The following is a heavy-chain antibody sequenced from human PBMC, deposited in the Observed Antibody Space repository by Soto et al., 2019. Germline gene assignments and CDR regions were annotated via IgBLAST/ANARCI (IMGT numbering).Heavy chain of an antibody. CDR1: GGTFSTYT. V-gene: IGHV1-69*01. D-gene: IGHD3-10*01. Sequence: QVQLVQSGAEVKKPGSSVKVSCKSSGGTFSTYTLAWVRQAPGQGLEWVGGIIPIFGTANYPQKFKGRVTITADESTSTAYMELSSLRSEDTAVYYCARDLCPLGSGSPCPTFGMDVWGQGTSVTVSS. CDR2: IIPIFGTA. J-gene: IGHJ6*02. CDR3: ARDLCPLGSGSPCPTFGMDV.